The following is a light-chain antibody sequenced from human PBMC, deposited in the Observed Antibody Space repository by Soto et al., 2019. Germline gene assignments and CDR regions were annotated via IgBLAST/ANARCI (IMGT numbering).Light chain of an antibody. CDR1: SGDIGDYNY. V-gene: IGLV2-14*01. J-gene: IGLJ1*01. CDR2: DVS. Sequence: QSVLTQPASVSGSPGQSITISCVGTSGDIGDYNYVSWYQQHPGKVPKAIIYDVSNRPSGVSYRFSGTKSGNTASLTVSGLQAEDEAYYYCCSYTRSGTLIFGTGTKVTVL. CDR3: CSYTRSGTLI.